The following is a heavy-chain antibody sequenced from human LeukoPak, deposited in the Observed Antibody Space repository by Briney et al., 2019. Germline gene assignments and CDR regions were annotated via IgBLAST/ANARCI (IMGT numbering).Heavy chain of an antibody. D-gene: IGHD2-2*01. CDR1: GLTYNGSA. CDR3: ARDGLYQDSDGFDSESFDY. V-gene: IGHV3-30*04. CDR2: ISYDGKNE. J-gene: IGHJ4*02. Sequence: GGSLSLSCAASGLTYNGSAMHWVRQAPGKGLEWAAPISYDGKNEYYVDSVKGRLTISRDNSKTTVFLEMNSLRVEDTAVYFCARDGLYQDSDGFDSESFDYWGQGTLVTVSS.